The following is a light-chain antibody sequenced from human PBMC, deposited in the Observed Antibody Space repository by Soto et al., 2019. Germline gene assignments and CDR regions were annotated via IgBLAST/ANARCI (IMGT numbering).Light chain of an antibody. CDR2: KAS. V-gene: IGKV1-5*03. J-gene: IGKJ1*01. CDR3: KQYQTYSQ. Sequence: DIQMTQSPSTLSASVGDRVTITCRASQSINTWLAWYQLKPGRAPKLLIYKASTLESGVPSRFSGSGSGTEFTLTISSLQPDDFATYYCKQYQTYSQFAQRTKVEIK. CDR1: QSINTW.